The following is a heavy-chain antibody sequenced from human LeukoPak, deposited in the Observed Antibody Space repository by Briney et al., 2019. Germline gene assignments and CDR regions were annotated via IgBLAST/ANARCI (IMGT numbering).Heavy chain of an antibody. J-gene: IGHJ4*02. V-gene: IGHV3-74*01. CDR2: VNSAGSST. D-gene: IGHD5-18*01. Sequence: PGRSLRLSCAASGFTFSSYWMHWVRQAPGKGLVWVSHVNSAGSSTSYADSVKGRFTISRDNAKNTLYLQMNSLRAEDTAVYYCARDRGYSQDYWGQGTLVTVSS. CDR3: ARDRGYSQDY. CDR1: GFTFSSYW.